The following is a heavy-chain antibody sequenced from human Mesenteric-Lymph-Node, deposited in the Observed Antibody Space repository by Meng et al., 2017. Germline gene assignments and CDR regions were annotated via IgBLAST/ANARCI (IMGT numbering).Heavy chain of an antibody. J-gene: IGHJ6*02. D-gene: IGHD2-15*01. CDR3: ARGVYCSGGSFLCYYYYGMDV. CDR1: GGSFSGYY. V-gene: IGHV4-34*01. CDR2: INHSGST. Sequence: SETLSLTCAVYGGSFSGYYWSWIRQPPGKGLEWIGEINHSGSTNYNPSLKSRVNISVDTSKNQFSLKLSSVTAADTAVYYCARGVYCSGGSFLCYYYYGMDVRGQGTTVTVSS.